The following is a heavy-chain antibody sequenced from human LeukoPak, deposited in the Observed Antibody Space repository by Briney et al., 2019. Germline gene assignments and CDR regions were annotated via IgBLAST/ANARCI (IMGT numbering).Heavy chain of an antibody. CDR1: GFSFRSYY. V-gene: IGHV3-7*05. CDR2: IQQDGSGR. Sequence: GGSLRLSCAVSGFSFRSYYMSWVRQAPGKGLEWVANIQQDGSGRSYMDSVKGRFTISRDNAEDSLYLQMNSLRAEDTAVYYCARGGGIFDFWGQGTLVTVSS. D-gene: IGHD2-15*01. J-gene: IGHJ4*02. CDR3: ARGGGIFDF.